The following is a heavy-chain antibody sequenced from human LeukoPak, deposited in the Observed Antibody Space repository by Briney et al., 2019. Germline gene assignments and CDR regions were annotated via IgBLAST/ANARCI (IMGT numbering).Heavy chain of an antibody. CDR1: GGSISSGGYS. CDR2: IHHTGST. V-gene: IGHV4-30-2*01. J-gene: IGHJ2*01. CDR3: ASGYWFLDL. Sequence: SRTLSLTCAVSGGSISSGGYSWTWIRQPPGKGLEWIGYIHHTGSTYYKPSLKSRVTISVDRSKNQFSLKLTSVTAADTAVYYCASGYWFLDLWGRGTLVIVSS.